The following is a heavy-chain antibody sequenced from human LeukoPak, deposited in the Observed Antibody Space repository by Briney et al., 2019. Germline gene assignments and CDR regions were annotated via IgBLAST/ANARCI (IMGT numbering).Heavy chain of an antibody. J-gene: IGHJ5*02. D-gene: IGHD4-17*01. CDR2: FDPEDGET. CDR1: GYTLTELS. CDR3: ARVLGGDYVSEQPFDP. Sequence: ASVKVSCKVSGYTLTELSMHWVRQAPGKGLEWMGGFDPEDGETIYAQKFQGRVTMTEDTSTDTAYMELSSLRSEDTAVYYCARVLGGDYVSEQPFDPWGQGTLVTVSS. V-gene: IGHV1-24*01.